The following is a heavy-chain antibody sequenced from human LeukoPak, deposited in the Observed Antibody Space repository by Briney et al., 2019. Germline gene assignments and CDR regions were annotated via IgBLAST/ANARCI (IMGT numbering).Heavy chain of an antibody. CDR3: ARLGVATIYPDY. D-gene: IGHD5-12*01. CDR1: GGSISSSSYY. CDR2: IYYSGST. Sequence: SETLSLTCTVSGGSISSSSYYWGWIRQPPGKGLEWIGNIYYSGSTYYNPSLTSRVTISVDTSKNQFSLKLSSVTAADTAVYYCARLGVATIYPDYWGQGTLVTVSS. J-gene: IGHJ4*02. V-gene: IGHV4-39*01.